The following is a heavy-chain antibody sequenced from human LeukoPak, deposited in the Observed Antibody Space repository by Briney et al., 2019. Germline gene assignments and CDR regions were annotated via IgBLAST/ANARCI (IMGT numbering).Heavy chain of an antibody. Sequence: GGSLRLSCAASGFTVSSNYMSWVRQAPGKGLEWVSVIYSGGSTYYADSVKGRFTIPRDNSKNMLYLQMNSLRAEDTAVYYCATLGADFWSGYSPFDYWGQGTLVTVSS. J-gene: IGHJ4*02. V-gene: IGHV3-53*01. CDR2: IYSGGST. CDR1: GFTVSSNY. D-gene: IGHD3-3*01. CDR3: ATLGADFWSGYSPFDY.